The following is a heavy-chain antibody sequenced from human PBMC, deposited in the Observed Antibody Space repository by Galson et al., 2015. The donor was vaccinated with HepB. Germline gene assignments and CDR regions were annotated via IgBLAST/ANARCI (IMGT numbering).Heavy chain of an antibody. J-gene: IGHJ4*02. D-gene: IGHD6-19*01. V-gene: IGHV4-34*01. Sequence: SETLSLTCAVYGGSFSDYYWSWIRQPPGKGLEWIGEINHSGSTHYNPSLKSRLTIQLDTSKSQFSLKLSSVTAADTAAYFCASPDLEYRSGWATKSDHWGQGILVTVFS. CDR3: ASPDLEYRSGWATKSDH. CDR2: INHSGST. CDR1: GGSFSDYY.